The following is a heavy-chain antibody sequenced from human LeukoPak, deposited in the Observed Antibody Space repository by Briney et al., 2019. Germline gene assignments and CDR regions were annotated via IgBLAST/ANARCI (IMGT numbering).Heavy chain of an antibody. V-gene: IGHV3-7*05. CDR2: IKRDGSEK. J-gene: IGHJ4*02. Sequence: GGSLRLSCAASGFTFSSYWTSWVRQAPGKGLEWVANIKRDGSEKYYVDSVEGRFTISRDNAKNSLYLQMNSLRAEDTAVYYCARDQGSYDYWGQGTLVTVSS. CDR1: GFTFSSYW. D-gene: IGHD1-26*01. CDR3: ARDQGSYDY.